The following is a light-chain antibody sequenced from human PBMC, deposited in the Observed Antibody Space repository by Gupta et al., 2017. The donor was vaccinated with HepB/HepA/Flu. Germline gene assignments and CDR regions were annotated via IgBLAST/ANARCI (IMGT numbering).Light chain of an antibody. CDR3: NQYYVTKT. CDR1: KSLLSISNNENH. Sequence: DIVLTQSPESLAVSLGETATINCKSSKSLLSISNNENHLEWYQQKPGQPPTLLIHWASTREYGVPDRFSGSGSGTDFTLTSSCRQAEDVAVYYGNQYYVTKTYGQGTTLEIK. J-gene: IGKJ1*01. V-gene: IGKV4-1*01. CDR2: WAS.